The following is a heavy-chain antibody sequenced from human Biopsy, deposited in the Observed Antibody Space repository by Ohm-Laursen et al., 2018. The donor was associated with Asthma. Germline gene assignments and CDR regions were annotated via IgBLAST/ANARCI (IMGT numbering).Heavy chain of an antibody. CDR3: VRTFHFWSPYHAEHYQL. CDR1: GFTFSSYW. Sequence: SLRLSCTASGFTFSSYWMSWVRQVPGRGLEWVANIKHDGSENNHVDSLKGRFTISRDNAKNSLYLQMNSLRAEDTAVYYCVRTFHFWSPYHAEHYQLWGQGTLVTVSS. V-gene: IGHV3-7*01. J-gene: IGHJ1*01. CDR2: IKHDGSEN. D-gene: IGHD3-3*02.